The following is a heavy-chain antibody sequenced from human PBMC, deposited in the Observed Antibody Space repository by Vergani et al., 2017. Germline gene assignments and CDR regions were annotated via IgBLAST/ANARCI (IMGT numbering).Heavy chain of an antibody. CDR2: INHSGST. Sequence: QVQLQQWGAGLLKPSETLSLTCAVSGGSFSGYYWSWIRKPQGKGLEWIGEINHSGSTNYNPSLKSRVTISVDTSKNQFSLKLSSVTAADTAVYYCARGPRKRWLQPYYFDYWGQGTLVTVSS. V-gene: IGHV4-34*01. J-gene: IGHJ4*02. CDR3: ARGPRKRWLQPYYFDY. CDR1: GGSFSGYY. D-gene: IGHD5-24*01.